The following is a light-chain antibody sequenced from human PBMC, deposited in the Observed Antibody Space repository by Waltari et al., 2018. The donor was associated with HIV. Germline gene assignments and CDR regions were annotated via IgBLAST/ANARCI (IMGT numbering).Light chain of an antibody. CDR3: QYYNTYSRT. CDR2: KAS. Sequence: DIRMTQPPSTLSASVGATVTLTCRASQSISSWLAWYQMKPGKAPKLLIYKASSLESGVSSRFSGSGSGTEFTLTISSLQPDDFATYYCQYYNTYSRTFGQGTKVEL. CDR1: QSISSW. J-gene: IGKJ2*02. V-gene: IGKV1-5*03.